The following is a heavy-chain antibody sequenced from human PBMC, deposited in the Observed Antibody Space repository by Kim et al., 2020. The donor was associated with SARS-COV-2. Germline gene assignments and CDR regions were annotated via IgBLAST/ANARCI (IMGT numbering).Heavy chain of an antibody. V-gene: IGHV4-34*01. D-gene: IGHD3-10*01. CDR1: GGSFSGYY. J-gene: IGHJ1*01. CDR2: INHSGST. CDR3: ARGPTMVGGVTHHT. Sequence: SETLSLTCSVYGGSFSGYYWSWIRQPPGKGLEWIGEINHSGSTNYNPSLKSRVTISVDTSKNQFSLKLRSVTAPDTAVYYYARGPTMVGGVTHHTWGQGT.